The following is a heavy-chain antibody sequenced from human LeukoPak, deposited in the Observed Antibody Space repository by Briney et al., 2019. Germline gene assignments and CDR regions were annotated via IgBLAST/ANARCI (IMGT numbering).Heavy chain of an antibody. CDR3: ARPVLRYFDWLLGYYMDV. D-gene: IGHD3-9*01. V-gene: IGHV3-30*04. CDR1: GFTFSSYA. CDR2: ISYDGSNK. Sequence: GGSLRLSCAASGFTFSSYAMHWVRQAPGKGLEWVAVISYDGSNKYYADSVKGRFTISRDNSKNTLYLQMNSLRAEDTAVYYCARPVLRYFDWLLGYYMDVWGKGTTVTVSS. J-gene: IGHJ6*03.